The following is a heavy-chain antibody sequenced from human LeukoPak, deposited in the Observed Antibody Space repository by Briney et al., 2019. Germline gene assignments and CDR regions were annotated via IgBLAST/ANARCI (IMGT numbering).Heavy chain of an antibody. J-gene: IGHJ4*02. CDR1: GGSISSHY. V-gene: IGHV4-59*11. Sequence: SETLSLTCTVSGGSISSHYWSWIRQPPGKGLEWIGYIYYSGSTNYNPSLKSRATISVGTSKNQFSLKLSSVTAVDTAVYYCATPDNWGQGTLVTVSS. CDR2: IYYSGST. CDR3: ATPDN.